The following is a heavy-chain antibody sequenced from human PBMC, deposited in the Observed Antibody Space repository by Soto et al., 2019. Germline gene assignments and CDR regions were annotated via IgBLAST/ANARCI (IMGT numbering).Heavy chain of an antibody. J-gene: IGHJ6*02. Sequence: QVQLVESGGGVVQPGRSLRLSCAASGFTFSSYAMHWVRQAPGKGLEWVAVISYDGSNKYYADSVKGRFTISRDNSKNTLDLQMNSLRAEDTAVYYCAGGVRQVYGMDVWGQGTTVTVSS. V-gene: IGHV3-30-3*01. CDR1: GFTFSSYA. D-gene: IGHD2-2*01. CDR2: ISYDGSNK. CDR3: AGGVRQVYGMDV.